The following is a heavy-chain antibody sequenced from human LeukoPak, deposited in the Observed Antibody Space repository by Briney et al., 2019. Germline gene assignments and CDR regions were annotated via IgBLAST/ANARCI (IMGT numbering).Heavy chain of an antibody. CDR1: GGSISSSGYY. V-gene: IGHV4-39*01. J-gene: IGHJ4*02. CDR3: AAYYYDSSGYLG. Sequence: SETLSLTCTVSGGSISSSGYYWGWIRQPPGKGLGWIGSISYTGTTYYNPYLKSRVTISVDTSKNQFSLKLTSVTAADTAVYYCAAYYYDSSGYLGCGQGTLVTVSS. CDR2: ISYTGTT. D-gene: IGHD3-22*01.